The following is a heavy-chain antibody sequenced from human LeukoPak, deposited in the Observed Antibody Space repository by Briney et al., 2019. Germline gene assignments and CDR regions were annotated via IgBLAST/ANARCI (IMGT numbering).Heavy chain of an antibody. CDR1: GFTFSNYN. CDR2: ITGSSSSI. D-gene: IGHD1-26*01. V-gene: IGHV3-48*01. J-gene: IGHJ4*02. CDR3: ASRIVGTPDYFDY. Sequence: GGSLRLSCAAPGFTFSNYNMNWVRQAPGKGLEWVSYITGSSSSIYYADSVKGRFTISRDNAKGSLYLQMNSLRAEDTAVYYCASRIVGTPDYFDYWGLGTLVTVSS.